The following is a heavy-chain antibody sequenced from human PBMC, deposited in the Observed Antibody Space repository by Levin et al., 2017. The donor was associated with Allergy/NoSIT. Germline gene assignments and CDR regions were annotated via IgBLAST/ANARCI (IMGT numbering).Heavy chain of an antibody. CDR3: ARDDSGYGSGRDYGMDV. Sequence: PGGSLRLSCAASGFTFSSYAMHWVRQAPGKGLEWVAVISYDGSNKYYADSVKGRFTISRDNSKNTLYLQMNSLRAEDTAVYYCARDDSGYGSGRDYGMDVWGQGTTVTVSS. J-gene: IGHJ6*02. V-gene: IGHV3-30*04. CDR2: ISYDGSNK. CDR1: GFTFSSYA. D-gene: IGHD3-10*01.